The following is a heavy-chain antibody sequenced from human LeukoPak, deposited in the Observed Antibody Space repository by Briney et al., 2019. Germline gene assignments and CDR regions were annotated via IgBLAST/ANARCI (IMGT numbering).Heavy chain of an antibody. Sequence: GGSLRLSCAASGFTFSSYSMNWVRHAPGKGLEWVSSFTSSSSDINYADSVKGRFTISRDNAKNSLYLKMNSLRAEDTAVYYCARDRASKRYNPLWFGELEYYYYMDVWGKGTTVTVSS. CDR1: GFTFSSYS. V-gene: IGHV3-21*06. J-gene: IGHJ6*03. D-gene: IGHD3-10*01. CDR2: FTSSSSDI. CDR3: ARDRASKRYNPLWFGELEYYYYMDV.